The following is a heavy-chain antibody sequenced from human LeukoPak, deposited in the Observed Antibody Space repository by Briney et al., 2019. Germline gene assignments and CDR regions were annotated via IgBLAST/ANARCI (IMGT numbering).Heavy chain of an antibody. CDR3: AREDSSGWYLWGGAFDI. CDR1: GYTFTGYY. CDR2: INPNSGGT. J-gene: IGHJ3*02. Sequence: GASVKVSCKASGYTFTGYYMHWVRQAPGQGLEWMGWINPNSGGTNYAQKFQGRVTMTRDTSISTAYVELSRLRSDDTAVYYCAREDSSGWYLWGGAFDIWGQGTMVTVSS. V-gene: IGHV1-2*02. D-gene: IGHD6-19*01.